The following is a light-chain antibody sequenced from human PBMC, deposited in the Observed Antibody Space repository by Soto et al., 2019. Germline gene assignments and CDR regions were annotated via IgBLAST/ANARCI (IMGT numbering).Light chain of an antibody. V-gene: IGLV2-14*03. CDR2: DVN. CDR3: GSYTRSNSVI. J-gene: IGLJ2*01. Sequence: QSALTQPASVSGSPGQSIAISCTGTSSDIGAYAYVSWYQQHPGKIPKLIVFDVNYRPSGVSSRFSGSKSGNTASLTISGLQAEDEADYYCGSYTRSNSVIFGGGTKATVL. CDR1: SSDIGAYAY.